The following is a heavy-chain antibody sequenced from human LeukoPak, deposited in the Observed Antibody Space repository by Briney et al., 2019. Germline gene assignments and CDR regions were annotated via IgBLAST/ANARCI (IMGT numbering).Heavy chain of an antibody. J-gene: IGHJ4*02. CDR2: IYYSGST. V-gene: IGHV4-39*01. CDR1: GGSISSSSYY. D-gene: IGHD6-19*01. Sequence: PSETLSLTCTVSGGSISSSSYYWGWIRQPRGKGLEWIGSIYYSGSTYYNPSLKSRVTISVDTSKSQFSLKLSSVTAADTAVYYCARPLSAVAGMTFGCWGQGTLVTVSS. CDR3: ARPLSAVAGMTFGC.